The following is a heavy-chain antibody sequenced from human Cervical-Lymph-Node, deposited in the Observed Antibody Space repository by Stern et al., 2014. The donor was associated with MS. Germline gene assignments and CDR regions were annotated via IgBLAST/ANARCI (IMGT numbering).Heavy chain of an antibody. V-gene: IGHV1-46*01. CDR1: GYTFTSYY. CDR2: INPSGGST. J-gene: IGHJ1*01. CDR3: ARGLPYCSGGSCYSASLEYFQH. Sequence: QVQLGQSGAEVKKPGASVTVSCKASGYTFTSYYMHWVRQAPGQGLEWMGIINPSGGSTSYAQKFQGRVTMTRDTSTSTVYMELSSLRSEDTAVYYCARGLPYCSGGSCYSASLEYFQHWGQGTLVTVSS. D-gene: IGHD2-15*01.